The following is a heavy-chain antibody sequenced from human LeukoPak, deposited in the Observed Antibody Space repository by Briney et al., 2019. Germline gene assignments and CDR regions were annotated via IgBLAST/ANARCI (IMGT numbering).Heavy chain of an antibody. D-gene: IGHD3-9*01. Sequence: ASVKVSCKASGGTFSSYAISWVRQAPGQGLEWMGWINPNSGGTNYAQKFQGRVTMTRDTSISTAYMGLSRLRSDDTAVYYCARDAEGNYDILTGYPKYYYGMDVWGQGTTVTVSS. J-gene: IGHJ6*02. V-gene: IGHV1-2*02. CDR3: ARDAEGNYDILTGYPKYYYGMDV. CDR1: GGTFSSYA. CDR2: INPNSGGT.